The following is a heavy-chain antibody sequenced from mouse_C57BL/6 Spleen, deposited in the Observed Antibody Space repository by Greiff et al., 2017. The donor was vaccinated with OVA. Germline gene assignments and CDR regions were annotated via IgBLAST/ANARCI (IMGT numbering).Heavy chain of an antibody. J-gene: IGHJ4*01. CDR1: GFSLSTSGMG. CDR3: ARDNFSYAMDY. CDR2: IYWDADK. V-gene: IGHV8-12*01. D-gene: IGHD1-3*01. Sequence: QVTLKESGPGILQSSQTLSLTCSFSGFSLSTSGMGVSWIRQPSGKGLEWLAHIYWDADKRDNPSLKSRLTISKDTSRNQVFLKITSVDTADTATYYCARDNFSYAMDYWGQGTSVTVSS.